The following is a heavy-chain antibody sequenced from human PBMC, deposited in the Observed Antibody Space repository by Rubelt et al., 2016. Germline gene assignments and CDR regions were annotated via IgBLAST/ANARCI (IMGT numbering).Heavy chain of an antibody. J-gene: IGHJ6*02. CDR2: IDAGNGDT. CDR3: ARFALPAVTTAYYYYALDV. D-gene: IGHD4-17*01. CDR1: GYPFATYA. V-gene: IGHV1-3*01. Sequence: QVQLVQPGAEVKRPGASVKVSCKASGYPFATYAMHWVRQAPGQRLEWMGWIDAGNGDTKYSINLQGRVTFTRDTPASTAYMELSSLRSEDSAVYYCARFALPAVTTAYYYYALDVWGQGTTVTVSS.